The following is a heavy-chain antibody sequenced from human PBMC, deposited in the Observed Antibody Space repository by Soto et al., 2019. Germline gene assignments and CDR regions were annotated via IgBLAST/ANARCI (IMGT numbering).Heavy chain of an antibody. J-gene: IGHJ3*02. CDR3: ARDHRGGTDAFDI. D-gene: IGHD2-15*01. V-gene: IGHV1-18*01. CDR1: GYTFTSFG. Sequence: QVQLVQSGAEVKKPGASVKVSCKASGYTFTSFGISWVRQAPGQGLEWMGWISAYNGNTNYAENLQGRFTMTTATSTSTASMELMSLRSDDTAVYYCARDHRGGTDAFDIWGQGTMVTVSS. CDR2: ISAYNGNT.